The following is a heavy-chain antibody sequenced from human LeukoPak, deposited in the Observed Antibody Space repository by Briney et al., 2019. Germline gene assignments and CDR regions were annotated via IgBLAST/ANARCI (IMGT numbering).Heavy chain of an antibody. CDR2: IYHSGST. J-gene: IGHJ4*02. D-gene: IGHD3-22*01. V-gene: IGHV4-30-2*01. CDR3: ARENYYDSSAMGV. Sequence: SQTLSLTCTVSGGSISSGDYYWSWIRQPPGKGLEWIGYIYHSGSTYYNPSLKSRVTISVDRSKNQFSLKLSSVTAADTAVYYCARENYYDSSAMGVWGQGTLVTVSS. CDR1: GGSISSGDYY.